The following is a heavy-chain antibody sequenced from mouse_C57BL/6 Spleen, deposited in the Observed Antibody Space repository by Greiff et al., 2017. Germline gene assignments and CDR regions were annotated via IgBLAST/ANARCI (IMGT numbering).Heavy chain of an antibody. Sequence: DVKLVESGGGLVKPGGSLKLSCAASGFTFSDYGMHWVRQAPEKGLEWVAYISSGSSTIYYADTVKGRFTISRDNAKNTLFLQMTSLRSEDTAMYYCARGGYDEFAYWGQGTLVTVSA. D-gene: IGHD2-2*01. CDR2: ISSGSSTI. CDR3: ARGGYDEFAY. CDR1: GFTFSDYG. V-gene: IGHV5-17*01. J-gene: IGHJ3*01.